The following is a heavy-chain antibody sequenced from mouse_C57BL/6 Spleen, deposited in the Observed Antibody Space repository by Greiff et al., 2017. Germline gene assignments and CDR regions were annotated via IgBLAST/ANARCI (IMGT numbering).Heavy chain of an antibody. D-gene: IGHD2-2*01. J-gene: IGHJ4*01. CDR2: IYPGSGST. V-gene: IGHV1-55*01. CDR3: ERWLDAMDY. Sequence: QVQLQQPGAELVKPGASVKMSCKASGYTFTSYWITWVKQRPGQGLEWIGDIYPGSGSTNYHEKFKSKATLTVDTSSSTDYMQLSSLTSEDSAVYYCERWLDAMDYWGQGTSVTVSS. CDR1: GYTFTSYW.